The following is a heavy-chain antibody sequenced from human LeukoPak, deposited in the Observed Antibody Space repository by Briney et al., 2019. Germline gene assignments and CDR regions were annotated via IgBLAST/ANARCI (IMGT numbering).Heavy chain of an antibody. J-gene: IGHJ4*02. V-gene: IGHV1-46*01. CDR3: ARDRATFDY. CDR1: GYTFTSYY. Sequence: GASVKVSCEASGYTFTSYYMHWVRQAPGQGLEWMGIFNPSGGSTSYAQKFQGRVTMTRDTSTSTVYMELSSLRSDDTAVYYCARDRATFDYWGQGTLVTVSS. D-gene: IGHD1-26*01. CDR2: FNPSGGST.